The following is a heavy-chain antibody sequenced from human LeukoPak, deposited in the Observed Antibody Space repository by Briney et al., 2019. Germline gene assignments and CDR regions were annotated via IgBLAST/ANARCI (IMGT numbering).Heavy chain of an antibody. CDR1: GFTFSSYW. D-gene: IGHD5-12*01. V-gene: IGHV3-7*03. CDR3: ARDKDKWLRFGGLNWFDP. Sequence: GGSLRLSCAAAGFTFSSYWMSWVRQAPGKGLELVANIKQDGSEKYYVDSVNGRFTISRDNAKNSLYLQMNSLRAEDTAVYYCARDKDKWLRFGGLNWFDPWGQGTLVTVSS. CDR2: IKQDGSEK. J-gene: IGHJ5*02.